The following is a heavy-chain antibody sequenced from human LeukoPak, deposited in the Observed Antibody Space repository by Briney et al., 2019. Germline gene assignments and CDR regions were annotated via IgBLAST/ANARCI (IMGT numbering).Heavy chain of an antibody. CDR1: DDSISDYY. CDR3: ARDSYYGSGNWFDP. J-gene: IGHJ5*02. Sequence: SETLSLTCTVSDDSISDYYRGWIRQPPGKGLEWIGYFYNSGRSTYNPSLKSRVTISADTSKNHFSLKLNSVTTADTAVYYCARDSYYGSGNWFDPWGQGTLVTVSS. V-gene: IGHV4-59*01. D-gene: IGHD3-10*01. CDR2: FYNSGRS.